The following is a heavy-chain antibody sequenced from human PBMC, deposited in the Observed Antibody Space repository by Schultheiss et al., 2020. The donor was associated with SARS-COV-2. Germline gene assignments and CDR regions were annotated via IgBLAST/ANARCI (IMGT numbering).Heavy chain of an antibody. Sequence: SETLSLTCAVYGGSFSGYYWSWIRQPPGKGLEWIGEINHSGSTNYNPSLKSRVTISVDTSKNQFSLKLSSVTAADTAVYYCARLSVAGQRLDYWGQGTLVTVSS. D-gene: IGHD6-19*01. CDR1: GGSFSGYY. CDR2: INHSGST. CDR3: ARLSVAGQRLDY. J-gene: IGHJ4*02. V-gene: IGHV4-34*01.